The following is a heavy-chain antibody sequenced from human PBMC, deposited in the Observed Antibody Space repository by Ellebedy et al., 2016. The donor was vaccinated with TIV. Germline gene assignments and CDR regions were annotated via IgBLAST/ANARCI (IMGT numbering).Heavy chain of an antibody. Sequence: ASVKVSXKASGYTFTSYGISWVRQAPGQGLEWMGWISAYNGNTNYAQKLQGRVTMTRDTSISTAYMELSRLRSDDTAVYYCARDPNRVQLLQYWGQGTLVTVSS. CDR3: ARDPNRVQLLQY. V-gene: IGHV1-18*01. CDR2: ISAYNGNT. J-gene: IGHJ4*02. D-gene: IGHD5-18*01. CDR1: GYTFTSYG.